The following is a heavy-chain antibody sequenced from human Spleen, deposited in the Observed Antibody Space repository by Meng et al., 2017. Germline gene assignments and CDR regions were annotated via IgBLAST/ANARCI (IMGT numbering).Heavy chain of an antibody. V-gene: IGHV5-51*01. CDR2: IYPGDSDT. Sequence: GGSLRLSCKGSGYSFTSYWIGWVCQMPGKGLEWMGIIYPGDSDTRYSPSFQGQVTISADKSISTAYLQWSSLKASDTAMYYCARLTGYSYGIGKYYFDYWGQGTLVTVSS. CDR1: GYSFTSYW. J-gene: IGHJ4*02. CDR3: ARLTGYSYGIGKYYFDY. D-gene: IGHD5-18*01.